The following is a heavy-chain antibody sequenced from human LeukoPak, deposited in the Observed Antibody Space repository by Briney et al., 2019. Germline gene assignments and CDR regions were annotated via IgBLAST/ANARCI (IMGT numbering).Heavy chain of an antibody. Sequence: ASVKVSCKASGYRFTGYYIHWVRQAPGQGLEWMGWINPNNGGTNYAQKFQGRVTMARDTSITTTYMELSSLRSDDTAVCYCARDSGDYYGSGSRFDPWGQGTLVTVSS. D-gene: IGHD3-10*01. CDR3: ARDSGDYYGSGSRFDP. CDR2: INPNNGGT. CDR1: GYRFTGYY. V-gene: IGHV1-2*02. J-gene: IGHJ5*02.